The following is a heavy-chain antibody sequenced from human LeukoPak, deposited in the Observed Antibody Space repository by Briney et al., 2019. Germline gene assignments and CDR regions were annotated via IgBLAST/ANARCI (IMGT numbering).Heavy chain of an antibody. V-gene: IGHV3-30*02. Sequence: PGGSLRLSCSASGFTFSSYGMHWIRQAPGKGLEWVAFIRYDGSNKYYADSVKGRFTISRDNSKNTLYLQMNSLRAEDTAVYYCAKSHTLVDTAMNYFDYWGQGTPVTVSS. CDR1: GFTFSSYG. D-gene: IGHD5-18*01. CDR3: AKSHTLVDTAMNYFDY. J-gene: IGHJ4*02. CDR2: IRYDGSNK.